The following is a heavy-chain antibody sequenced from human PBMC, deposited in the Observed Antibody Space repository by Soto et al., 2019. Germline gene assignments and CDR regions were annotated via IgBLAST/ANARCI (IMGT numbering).Heavy chain of an antibody. CDR1: GYTFTSYG. CDR3: ARGTCSSSWYCRTPNWFDP. D-gene: IGHD6-13*01. Sequence: GASVKVSCKASGYTFTSYGISWVRQAPGQGLEWMGWISAYNGNTNYAQKLQGRVTMTTDTSTSTAYMELRSLRSDDTAVYYCARGTCSSSWYCRTPNWFDPWGQGTLVTVSS. V-gene: IGHV1-18*04. CDR2: ISAYNGNT. J-gene: IGHJ5*02.